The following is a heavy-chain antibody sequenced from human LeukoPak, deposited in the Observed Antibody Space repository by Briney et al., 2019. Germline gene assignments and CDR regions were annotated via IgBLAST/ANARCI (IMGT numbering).Heavy chain of an antibody. CDR2: ISYNGVNK. CDR3: ARVLRYFDPSYYYYGMDV. Sequence: GGSLRLSCAASGFTFSDYAMHWVRQAPGKGLEWVTLISYNGVNKYYADSVKGRFTISRDNSKNTLYLQMDSLRAEDTAVYYCARVLRYFDPSYYYYGMDVWGQGTTVTVSS. CDR1: GFTFSDYA. V-gene: IGHV3-30-3*01. J-gene: IGHJ6*02. D-gene: IGHD3-9*01.